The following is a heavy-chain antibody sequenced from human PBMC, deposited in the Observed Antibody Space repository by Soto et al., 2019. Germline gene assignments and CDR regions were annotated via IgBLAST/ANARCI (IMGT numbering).Heavy chain of an antibody. CDR1: GFTLRTNG. D-gene: IGHD4-17*01. CDR2: FSGSGDDT. V-gene: IGHV3-23*01. Sequence: GGSLRLSCAATGFTLRTNGMSWVRQAPGKGLEWVSSFSGSGDDTWYADSLKGRFTISRDNSKNTVYLQMNGLRAEDTALYYCAGHGGYSYLGQGTLVTVSS. CDR3: AGHGGYSY. J-gene: IGHJ4*02.